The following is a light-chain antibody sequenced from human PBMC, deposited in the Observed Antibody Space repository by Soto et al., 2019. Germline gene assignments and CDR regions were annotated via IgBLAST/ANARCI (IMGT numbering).Light chain of an antibody. J-gene: IGKJ1*01. CDR1: QSISSY. CDR3: PQDYNYPWT. Sequence: DSQMTKFTSSLSASPGHRVTINCRASQSISSYLNWYQQKPGKAPKLLSYAASSLQSGVPSRFSGSGSCTDCPLTISRLQPEDCATYCCPQDYNYPWTFGQGTKVDIK. CDR2: AAS. V-gene: IGKV1-39*01.